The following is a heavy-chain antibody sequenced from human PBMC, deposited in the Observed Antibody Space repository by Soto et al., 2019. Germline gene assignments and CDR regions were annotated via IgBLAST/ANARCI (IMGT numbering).Heavy chain of an antibody. J-gene: IGHJ4*02. Sequence: SETLSLTFSVSGGSVSNKTYYWSWIRQPPGNRLEWIGYVYYSGTTNYNPSLKSRVTISVDLSKNQFSLRLSSVTTADTALYYCARTTAVPNTLRSRYFFDYWGQGTLVTVSS. CDR3: ARTTAVPNTLRSRYFFDY. V-gene: IGHV4-61*01. CDR2: VYYSGTT. CDR1: GGSVSNKTYY. D-gene: IGHD4-17*01.